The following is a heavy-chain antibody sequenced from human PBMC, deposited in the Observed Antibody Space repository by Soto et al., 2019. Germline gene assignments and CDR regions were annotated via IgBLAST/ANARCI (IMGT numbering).Heavy chain of an antibody. D-gene: IGHD1-7*01. CDR3: ARAGTTAYYGMDV. J-gene: IGHJ6*02. Sequence: ASLKVSCKESGDTFTSYAIHWVRPAPGQRLEWMGWINAGNGNTKYSQKFQGRVTITRDTSASTAYMELSSLRSEDTAVYYCARAGTTAYYGMDVWVQGTTVTVS. V-gene: IGHV1-3*01. CDR2: INAGNGNT. CDR1: GDTFTSYA.